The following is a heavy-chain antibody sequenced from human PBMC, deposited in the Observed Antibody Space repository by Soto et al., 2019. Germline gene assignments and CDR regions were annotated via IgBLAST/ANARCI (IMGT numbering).Heavy chain of an antibody. V-gene: IGHV1-69*02. J-gene: IGHJ6*02. D-gene: IGHD3-10*01. CDR1: GGTFSSYT. CDR3: ATSSPLLLWVGELVRPTGYYYYGRDV. Sequence: QVQLVQSGAEVKKPGSSVKVSFKASGGTFSSYTISWVRQAPGQGLEWMGRIIPILGIANYAQKFQGRVTITADKSKSKANMEMSSLRSEDTAVYYCATSSPLLLWVGELVRPTGYYYYGRDVGGHGTTVTVSS. CDR2: IIPILGIA.